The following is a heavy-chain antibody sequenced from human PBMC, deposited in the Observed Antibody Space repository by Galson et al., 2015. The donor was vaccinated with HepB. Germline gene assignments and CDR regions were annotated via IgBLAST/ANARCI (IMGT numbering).Heavy chain of an antibody. Sequence: WVSYISSSSSYTDYADSVKGRFTISRDNAKNSLYLQMNSLRAEDTAVYYCARGYDSSGLGYWGQGTLVTVSS. CDR3: ARGYDSSGLGY. J-gene: IGHJ4*02. V-gene: IGHV3-11*06. D-gene: IGHD3-22*01. CDR2: ISSSSSYT.